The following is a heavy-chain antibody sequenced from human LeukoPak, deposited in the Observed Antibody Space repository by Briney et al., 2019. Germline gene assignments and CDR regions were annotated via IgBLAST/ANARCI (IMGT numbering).Heavy chain of an antibody. CDR2: IYYTGST. V-gene: IGHV4-30-4*08. Sequence: PSQTLSLTCTVSGGSINSGDFYWSWIRQPPGKGLEWIGYIYYTGSTYCNPSLKSRVTISIDTSKNQFSLRLSSVTAADTAVYYCATTARHCSDYWGQGTLVTVSS. CDR3: ATTARHCSDY. D-gene: IGHD5-18*01. CDR1: GGSINSGDFY. J-gene: IGHJ4*02.